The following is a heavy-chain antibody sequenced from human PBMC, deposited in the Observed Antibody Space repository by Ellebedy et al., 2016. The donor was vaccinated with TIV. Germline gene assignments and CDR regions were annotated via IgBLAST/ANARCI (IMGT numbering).Heavy chain of an antibody. D-gene: IGHD1-26*01. J-gene: IGHJ4*02. V-gene: IGHV1-58*01. CDR2: IVVGSGNT. CDR3: ARVVGATTGYFDY. Sequence: SVKVSCXASGFTFTSSAVQWVRQARGQRLEWIGWIVVGSGNTNYAQKFQERVTITRDMSTSTAYMELSSLRSEDTAVYYCARVVGATTGYFDYWGQGTLVTVSS. CDR1: GFTFTSSA.